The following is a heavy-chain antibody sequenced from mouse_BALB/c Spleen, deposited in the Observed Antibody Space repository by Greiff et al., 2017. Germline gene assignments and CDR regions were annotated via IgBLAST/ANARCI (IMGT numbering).Heavy chain of an antibody. J-gene: IGHJ1*01. CDR3: TREPRDGYAGYFEV. Sequence: EVKLMESGGGLVKPGGSLKLSCAASGFTFSSYTMSWVRQTPEKRLEWVATISSGGSYTYYPDSVKGRFTISRDNAKNTLYLQMSSLKSEDTAMYYCTREPRDGYAGYFEVWGAGTTVTVSS. V-gene: IGHV5-6-4*01. D-gene: IGHD2-3*01. CDR1: GFTFSSYT. CDR2: ISSGGSYT.